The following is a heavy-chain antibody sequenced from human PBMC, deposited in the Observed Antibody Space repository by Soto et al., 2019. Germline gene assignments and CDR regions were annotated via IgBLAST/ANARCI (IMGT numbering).Heavy chain of an antibody. CDR1: GGTFGIDA. Sequence: ASVKVSCKASGGTFGIDAITWVRQAPVQGPEWVGRIIPIFGTTNYAQNLQGRVTISADKSTLTSYMELHSLTSDDTALYYCARDRTDSGYYTNWLDPWGQGTQVTVSS. V-gene: IGHV1-69*06. D-gene: IGHD3-22*01. J-gene: IGHJ5*02. CDR2: IIPIFGTT. CDR3: ARDRTDSGYYTNWLDP.